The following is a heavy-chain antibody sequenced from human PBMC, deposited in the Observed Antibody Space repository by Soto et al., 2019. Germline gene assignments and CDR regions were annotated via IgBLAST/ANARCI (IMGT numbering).Heavy chain of an antibody. V-gene: IGHV4-4*02. D-gene: IGHD5-12*01. J-gene: IGHJ4*02. Sequence: QVQVRESGPGLLRPSACLSLTCAVDSISNIVWWSWVRQPPGKGLVMFGEVDHTLRTNYNPSPKSRLTISFDMSRSQLSLKMTSVTAADTAFYYSATAGGYDSTVYWGQGTLVTVSS. CDR1: SISNIVW. CDR2: VDHTLRT. CDR3: ATAGGYDSTVY.